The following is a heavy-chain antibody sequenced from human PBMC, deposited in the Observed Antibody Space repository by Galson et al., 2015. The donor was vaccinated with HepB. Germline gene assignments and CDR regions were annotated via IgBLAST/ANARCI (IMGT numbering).Heavy chain of an antibody. J-gene: IGHJ6*02. CDR1: GYTFTSYG. CDR2: ISAYNGNT. CDR3: ARDKSTVTSGMDV. V-gene: IGHV1-18*01. D-gene: IGHD4-11*01. Sequence: SVKVSCKASGYTFTSYGISWVRQAPGQGLEWMGWISAYNGNTNYAQKLQGRVTMTTDTSTSTAYMELSSLRSEDTAVYYCARDKSTVTSGMDVWGQGTTVTVSS.